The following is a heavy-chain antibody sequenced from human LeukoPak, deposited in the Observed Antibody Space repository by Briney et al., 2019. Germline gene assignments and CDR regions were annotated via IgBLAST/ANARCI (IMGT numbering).Heavy chain of an antibody. J-gene: IGHJ4*02. D-gene: IGHD3-10*01. CDR3: ARAVLWGLYGSGCWLY. CDR1: GGSLTGYY. Sequence: SETLSLTCGVYGGSLTGYYWSWIRQAPGKGLEWIGDINHIGSTNYNPSLESRVIISVDTSNNKFSLKLSSVTAADTAVYYCARAVLWGLYGSGCWLYWGQGTLVSVSS. V-gene: IGHV4-34*01. CDR2: INHIGST.